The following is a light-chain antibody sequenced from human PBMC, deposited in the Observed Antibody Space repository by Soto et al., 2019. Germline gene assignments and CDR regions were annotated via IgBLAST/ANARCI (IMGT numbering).Light chain of an antibody. CDR3: QQYNNWPPT. Sequence: EIVMMQSPATLSVSPGERATLSCRASQSVSSNLAWYQQKLGQAPRLLISGASTRATGIPARFSGSGSGTEFTLTISSLQSEDFAVYYCQQYNNWPPTFGQGTKVEIK. CDR1: QSVSSN. V-gene: IGKV3-15*01. CDR2: GAS. J-gene: IGKJ1*01.